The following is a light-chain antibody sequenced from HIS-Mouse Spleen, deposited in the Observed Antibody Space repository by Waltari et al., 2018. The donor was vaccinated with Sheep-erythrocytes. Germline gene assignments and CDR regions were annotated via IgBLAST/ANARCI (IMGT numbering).Light chain of an antibody. CDR2: SNK. J-gene: IGLJ3*02. CDR3: AAWDDSLNGWV. V-gene: IGLV1-44*01. Sequence: QSVLTQPPSASGTPGQRVTISCSGSSSNIGINTVNWYQQLPGTAPKRLIYSNKQRPSGVPYRFSGSKSGTSASRAISGLQSEDEADYYCAAWDDSLNGWVFGGGTKLTVL. CDR1: SSNIGINT.